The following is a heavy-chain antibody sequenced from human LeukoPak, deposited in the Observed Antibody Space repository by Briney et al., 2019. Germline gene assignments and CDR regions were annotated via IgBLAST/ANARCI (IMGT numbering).Heavy chain of an antibody. Sequence: GGSLRLSCAASGFTFDDYGMNWVRQAPGKGLVWVSRINSDGSSTSYADSVKGRFTISRDNAKNTLYLQMNSLRAEDTAVYYCAREPYYDSKSGFDYWGQGTLVTVSS. V-gene: IGHV3-74*01. CDR3: AREPYYDSKSGFDY. CDR2: INSDGSST. CDR1: GFTFDDYG. D-gene: IGHD3-22*01. J-gene: IGHJ4*02.